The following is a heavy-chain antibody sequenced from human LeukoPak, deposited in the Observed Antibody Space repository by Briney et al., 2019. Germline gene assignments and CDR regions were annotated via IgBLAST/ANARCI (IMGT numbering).Heavy chain of an antibody. Sequence: GASVKVSCKASGYTFTGYGISWVRQAPGQGLEWMGWINTNSASTNYAQKFQGRVTMTRDTSTSTAYMELRSLRSDDTALYYCAWEVVVGATPLDYWGQGTLVTVSS. V-gene: IGHV1-18*01. CDR2: INTNSAST. CDR1: GYTFTGYG. CDR3: AWEVVVGATPLDY. D-gene: IGHD1-26*01. J-gene: IGHJ4*02.